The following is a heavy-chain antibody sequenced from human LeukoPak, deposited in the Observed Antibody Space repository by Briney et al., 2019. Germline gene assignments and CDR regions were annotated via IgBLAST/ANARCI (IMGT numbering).Heavy chain of an antibody. J-gene: IGHJ4*02. CDR2: MYTSGNT. Sequence: SETLSLTCTVSGGSISSGSYYWSWIRQPAGKGLEWIGRMYTSGNTNYHPSLKSRVTISADTSKNQFSLRLSSVTAADTAVYYCASISSDWYVEYWGQGTLVTVSS. V-gene: IGHV4-61*02. D-gene: IGHD6-19*01. CDR1: GGSISSGSYY. CDR3: ASISSDWYVEY.